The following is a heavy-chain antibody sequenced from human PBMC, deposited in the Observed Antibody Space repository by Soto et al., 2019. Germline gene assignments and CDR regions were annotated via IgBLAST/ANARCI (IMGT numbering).Heavy chain of an antibody. CDR3: ARLMYTVTPGGYYYGLDV. CDR1: GYSFTSSW. Sequence: PGESLKITCKGSGYSFTSSWIAWVRQMPGKGLEWMGIIFPGDSDTRYSPSFQGQVSISVDKSISTAYLQWSSLKASDTAMYYCARLMYTVTPGGYYYGLDVWGQGTTVTVSS. V-gene: IGHV5-51*01. CDR2: IFPGDSDT. D-gene: IGHD4-17*01. J-gene: IGHJ6*02.